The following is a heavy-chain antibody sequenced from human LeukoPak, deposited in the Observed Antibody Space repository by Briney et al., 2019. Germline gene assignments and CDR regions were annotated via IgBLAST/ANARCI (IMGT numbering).Heavy chain of an antibody. D-gene: IGHD2-2*02. CDR3: ARFSIVVVTADIIRDAFDI. CDR1: GGSISSYY. Sequence: SETLSLTCTVSGGSISSYYWGWIRQPPGKGLEWIGSIYYSGTTYYNPSLKSRVTISVDTSKNQFSLKLSSVTAADTAVYYCARFSIVVVTADIIRDAFDIWGQGTMVTVSS. CDR2: IYYSGTT. V-gene: IGHV4-39*01. J-gene: IGHJ3*02.